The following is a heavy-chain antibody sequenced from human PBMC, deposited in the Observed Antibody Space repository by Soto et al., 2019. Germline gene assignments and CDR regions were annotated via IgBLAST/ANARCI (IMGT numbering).Heavy chain of an antibody. V-gene: IGHV1-69*01. D-gene: IGHD2-2*01. Sequence: QVQLVQSGAEVKKPGSSVKVSCKASGGTFSSYAISWVRQAPGQGREWMGGIIPIFGTANYAQKFQGRVTITADESTSTADMELSSLRSEDTAVYYCATDSSVPAALVGWVGAFDIWGQGTMVTVSS. CDR3: ATDSSVPAALVGWVGAFDI. CDR2: IIPIFGTA. J-gene: IGHJ3*02. CDR1: GGTFSSYA.